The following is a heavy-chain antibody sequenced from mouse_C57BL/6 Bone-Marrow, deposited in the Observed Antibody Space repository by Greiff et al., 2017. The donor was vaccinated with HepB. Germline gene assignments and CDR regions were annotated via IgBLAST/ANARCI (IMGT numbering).Heavy chain of an antibody. CDR1: GFTFSDYG. CDR2: ISNLAYSI. Sequence: VQLKESGGGLVQPGGSLKLSCAASGFTFSDYGMAWVRQAPRKGPEWVAFISNLAYSIYYADTVTGRFTISRENAKNTLYLEMSSLRSEDTAMYYCARRATMIPHWYFDVWGTGTTVTVSS. CDR3: ARRATMIPHWYFDV. J-gene: IGHJ1*03. V-gene: IGHV5-15*01. D-gene: IGHD2-4*01.